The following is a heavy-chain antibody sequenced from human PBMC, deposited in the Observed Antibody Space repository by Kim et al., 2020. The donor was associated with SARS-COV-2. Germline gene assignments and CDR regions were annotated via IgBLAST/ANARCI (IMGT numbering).Heavy chain of an antibody. V-gene: IGHV1-18*01. J-gene: IGHJ4*02. Sequence: NYAKKLQGRVTMTTDTSTSTAYMELRSLRSDDTAVYYCARDTVGAIYFDYWGQGTLVTVSS. D-gene: IGHD1-26*01. CDR3: ARDTVGAIYFDY.